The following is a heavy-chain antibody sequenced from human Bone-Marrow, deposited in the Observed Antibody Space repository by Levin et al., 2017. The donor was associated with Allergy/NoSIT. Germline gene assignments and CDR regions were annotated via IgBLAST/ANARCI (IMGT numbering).Heavy chain of an antibody. J-gene: IGHJ3*02. Sequence: GESLKISCKGSGYSFTSYWIGWVRQMPGKGLEWMGIIYPGDSDTRYSPSFQGQVTISADKSISTAYLQWSSLKASDTAMYYCARPVESRRAVAGGAFDIWGQGTMVTVSS. V-gene: IGHV5-51*01. CDR3: ARPVESRRAVAGGAFDI. CDR1: GYSFTSYW. CDR2: IYPGDSDT. D-gene: IGHD6-19*01.